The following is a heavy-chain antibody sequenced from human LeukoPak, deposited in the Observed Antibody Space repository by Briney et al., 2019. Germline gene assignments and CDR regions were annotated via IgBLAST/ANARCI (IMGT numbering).Heavy chain of an antibody. CDR2: VYPSGRT. Sequence: SETLSLTCTVSGGSISTYYWSWIRQPAGKGLEWIGRVYPSGRTSYNRSLENRVTMSVDTSKKQFSLKLRSVTAADTAVYYCASGGRISAANWFDPWGQGTLVTVSS. V-gene: IGHV4-4*07. D-gene: IGHD6-13*01. CDR1: GGSISTYY. CDR3: ASGGRISAANWFDP. J-gene: IGHJ5*02.